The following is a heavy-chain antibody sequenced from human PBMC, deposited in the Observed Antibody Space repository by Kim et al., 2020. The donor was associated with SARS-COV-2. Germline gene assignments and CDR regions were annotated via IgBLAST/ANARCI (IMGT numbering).Heavy chain of an antibody. CDR3: AAQKRFGETAYWYFDL. Sequence: GGSLRLSCAASGFRFSTYAMTWVRQAPGKGLEWVSAIGDSGGNTNYADSVKGRFTISRDNSKNTLYLQMNSLRADDTAVYYCAAQKRFGETAYWYFDLWGRGTLVTVSS. CDR2: IGDSGGNT. J-gene: IGHJ2*01. D-gene: IGHD3-10*01. CDR1: GFRFSTYA. V-gene: IGHV3-23*01.